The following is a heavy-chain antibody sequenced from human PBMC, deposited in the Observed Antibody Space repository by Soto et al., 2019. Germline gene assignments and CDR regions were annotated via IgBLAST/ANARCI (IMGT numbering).Heavy chain of an antibody. CDR1: GFTVSSSA. V-gene: IGHV3-23*01. J-gene: IGHJ4*02. CDR3: AKDRGSGGIVTGTPDS. D-gene: IGHD3-9*01. Sequence: EVQLLESGGGLVQPGGSLRLSCVISGFTVSSSAMTWVRQAPGKGLEWFSTLSAGGSTYFAASVKGRFTISRNISANTLYLQMGSLKAEDTAVYYCAKDRGSGGIVTGTPDSWGPGTLVTVSS. CDR2: LSAGGST.